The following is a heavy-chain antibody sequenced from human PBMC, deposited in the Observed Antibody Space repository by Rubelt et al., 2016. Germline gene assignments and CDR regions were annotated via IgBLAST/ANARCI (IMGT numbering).Heavy chain of an antibody. CDR2: INPNSGGT. V-gene: IGHV1-2*06. CDR3: AREGDYYYGMDV. J-gene: IGHJ6*02. Sequence: QVQLVQSGAEVKKPGASVKVSCKASGYTFTGYYMHWVRQAPGQGLEWMGRINPNSGGTNYAQKFQGRVTRTRETSISTADMELSRLGSDDTAVYYCAREGDYYYGMDVWGQGTTVTVSS. D-gene: IGHD3-16*01. CDR1: GYTFTGYY.